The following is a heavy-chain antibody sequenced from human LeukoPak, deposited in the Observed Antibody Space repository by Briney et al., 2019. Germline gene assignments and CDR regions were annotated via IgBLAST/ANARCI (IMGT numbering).Heavy chain of an antibody. CDR3: ASGVASYYYGSGSYPADY. V-gene: IGHV3-11*04. CDR1: GFTFSDYC. J-gene: IGHJ4*02. D-gene: IGHD3-10*01. CDR2: ISSSGSTI. Sequence: KTGGSLRLSCAVSGFTFSDYCMSWIRQAPGKGLEWVSYISSSGSTIYYADSVKGRFTISRDNAKNSLYLQMNSLRAEDTAVYYCASGVASYYYGSGSYPADYWGQGTLVTVSS.